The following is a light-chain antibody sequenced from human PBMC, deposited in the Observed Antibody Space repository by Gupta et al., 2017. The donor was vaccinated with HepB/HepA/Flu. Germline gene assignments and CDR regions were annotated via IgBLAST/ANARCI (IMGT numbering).Light chain of an antibody. Sequence: DIVLPQSPHSLAVSVGERATINCKSSQSVLYSSNNKNYLCWYQQKPGQPPKLLIYWASTRESGVPDRFSGSGSGTDFTLTISSLQAEDVAVYYCQQYYSTPETFGRGTKVEIK. CDR2: WAS. CDR1: QSVLYSSNNKNY. V-gene: IGKV4-1*01. J-gene: IGKJ1*01. CDR3: QQYYSTPET.